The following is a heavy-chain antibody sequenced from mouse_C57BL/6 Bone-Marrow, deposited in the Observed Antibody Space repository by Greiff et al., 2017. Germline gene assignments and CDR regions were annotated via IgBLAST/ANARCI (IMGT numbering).Heavy chain of an antibody. Sequence: EVMLVESGGGLVQPGGSLKLSCAASGFTFSDYYMYWVRQTPEKRLEWVAYISNGGGSTYYPDTVKGRFTISRDNAKNTLYLQMSRLKSEDTAMYYCAREIYYEDWGQGTSVTVSS. CDR2: ISNGGGST. V-gene: IGHV5-12*01. CDR1: GFTFSDYY. J-gene: IGHJ4*01. CDR3: AREIYYED. D-gene: IGHD2-4*01.